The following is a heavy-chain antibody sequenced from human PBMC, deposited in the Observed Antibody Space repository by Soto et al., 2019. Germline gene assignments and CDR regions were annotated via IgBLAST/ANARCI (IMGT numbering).Heavy chain of an antibody. Sequence: QVQLQQWGAGLLKPSETLSLTCAVYGGSFSGYYWSWIRQPPGKGLEWIGEFNHSGSTNYNPSLKSRVTMSVDSSKNQSSLKLSSVTAADTAVYYCARGEGVDIVATIWLDYWGQGTLVIVSS. D-gene: IGHD5-12*01. CDR2: FNHSGST. V-gene: IGHV4-34*01. J-gene: IGHJ4*02. CDR3: ARGEGVDIVATIWLDY. CDR1: GGSFSGYY.